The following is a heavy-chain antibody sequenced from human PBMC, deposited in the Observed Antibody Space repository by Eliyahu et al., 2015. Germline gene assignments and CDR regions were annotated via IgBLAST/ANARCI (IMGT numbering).Heavy chain of an antibody. CDR1: GXSISXSXYY. CDR2: IYYSGXT. D-gene: IGHD6-19*01. CDR3: ARSPGSGWYRWDFDY. Sequence: QLQLQESGPGLVKPSETLSLTCTVSGXSISXSXYYWGWIRQPPGXGLEWXGSIYYSGXTYYXPSLKSRVTISVDTSKNQFSLKLSSVTAADTAVYYCARSPGSGWYRWDFDYWGQGTLVTVSS. V-gene: IGHV4-39*01. J-gene: IGHJ4*02.